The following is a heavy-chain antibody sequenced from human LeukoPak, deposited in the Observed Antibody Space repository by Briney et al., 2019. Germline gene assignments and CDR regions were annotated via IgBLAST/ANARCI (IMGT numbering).Heavy chain of an antibody. J-gene: IGHJ3*02. Sequence: GESLKISCEASGYSFTKNWIGWVRQKPGKGLEWMGIIYPNDSDARYSPSFQGQVTMSVDRSINTAYLQWSSLKASDTAMYFCARDLVVASTRLGAFDIWGQGTMVTVSS. CDR3: ARDLVVASTRLGAFDI. CDR1: GYSFTKNW. D-gene: IGHD2-15*01. V-gene: IGHV5-51*01. CDR2: IYPNDSDA.